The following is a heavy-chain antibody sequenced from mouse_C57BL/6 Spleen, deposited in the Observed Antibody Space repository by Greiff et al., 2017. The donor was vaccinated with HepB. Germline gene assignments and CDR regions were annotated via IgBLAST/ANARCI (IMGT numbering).Heavy chain of an antibody. V-gene: IGHV1-55*01. CDR1: GYTFTSYW. Sequence: VQLQQSGAELVKPGASVKMSCKASGYTFTSYWITWVKQRPGQGLEWIGDIYPGSGSTNYNEKFKSKAALTVDTSSSTAYMQLSSLTSEDSAVYYGARLRDGSRTWGYAMDYWGQGTSVTVSS. CDR2: IYPGSGST. J-gene: IGHJ4*01. D-gene: IGHD1-1*01. CDR3: ARLRDGSRTWGYAMDY.